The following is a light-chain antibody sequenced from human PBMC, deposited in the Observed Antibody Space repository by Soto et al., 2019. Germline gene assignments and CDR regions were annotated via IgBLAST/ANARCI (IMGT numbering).Light chain of an antibody. CDR2: DVS. V-gene: IGLV2-14*01. CDR1: SSDVGAYNH. Sequence: QSVLTQPSSVSGSPGQSITISCTGTSSDVGAYNHVSWYQHHPGKAPKLMIYDVSNRPSGVSNRFSGSKSGYTASLNISGLLAEDEADYYCNSHTISNTRVFGTGTKVTVL. CDR3: NSHTISNTRV. J-gene: IGLJ1*01.